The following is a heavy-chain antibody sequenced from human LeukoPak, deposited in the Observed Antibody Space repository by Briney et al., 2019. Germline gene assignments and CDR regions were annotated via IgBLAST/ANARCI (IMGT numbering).Heavy chain of an antibody. D-gene: IGHD2-2*01. V-gene: IGHV6-1*01. J-gene: IGHJ4*02. Sequence: QTLSLTCAIFGDGVSSNSAAWNWIRQSPSRGLEWLGRTYYKSKWYNDYAVSVKGRITINADTSKNQFSLQLNSVTPEDAAVYYCARSIVVVPPARPFDYWGQGTLVTVSS. CDR1: GDGVSSNSAA. CDR2: TYYKSKWYN. CDR3: ARSIVVVPPARPFDY.